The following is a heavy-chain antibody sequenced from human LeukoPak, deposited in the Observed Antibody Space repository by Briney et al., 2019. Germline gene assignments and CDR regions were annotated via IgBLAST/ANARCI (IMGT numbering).Heavy chain of an antibody. CDR3: SRDHELVAFDP. CDR2: FKPNSDGT. Sequence: ASVKVSYQASGYTFTDSYMHLVRQAPGPGPESMGWFKPNSDGTKYAQKFQDRSTQTRATHIRTPAIALSKLRSHHRAVYYFSRDHELVAFDPWGQGTLVTVSS. CDR1: GYTFTDSY. V-gene: IGHV1-2*02. D-gene: IGHD6-13*01. J-gene: IGHJ5*02.